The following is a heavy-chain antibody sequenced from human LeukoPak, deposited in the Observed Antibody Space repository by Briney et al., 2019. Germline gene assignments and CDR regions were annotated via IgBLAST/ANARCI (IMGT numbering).Heavy chain of an antibody. CDR2: IKQDGSEK. CDR3: ARATVYDFWSGYYIDY. Sequence: GGSLRLSCAASGFTFSSYWMSWVRQAPGKGLEWVANIKQDGSEKYYVDSVKGRFTISRDNAKNSLYLQMNSLRAEDTAVYYCARATVYDFWSGYYIDYWGQGTLVTVSS. J-gene: IGHJ4*02. CDR1: GFTFSSYW. V-gene: IGHV3-7*01. D-gene: IGHD3-3*01.